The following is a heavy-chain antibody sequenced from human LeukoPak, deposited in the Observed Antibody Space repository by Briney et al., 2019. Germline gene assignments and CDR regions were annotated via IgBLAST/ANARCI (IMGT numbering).Heavy chain of an antibody. J-gene: IGHJ4*02. CDR1: DGSLSGYF. CDR3: ARGGPEMAARSLDY. V-gene: IGHV4-34*01. CDR2: INHGVST. Sequence: PSETLSLTCAVYDGSLSGYFWTWIRRPPGKGLEWIGEINHGVSTNYSPSLKSRVTISLDTSKNQFSLRRASVTAADTAVYYCARGGPEMAARSLDYWGPGTLVTVSS. D-gene: IGHD6-6*01.